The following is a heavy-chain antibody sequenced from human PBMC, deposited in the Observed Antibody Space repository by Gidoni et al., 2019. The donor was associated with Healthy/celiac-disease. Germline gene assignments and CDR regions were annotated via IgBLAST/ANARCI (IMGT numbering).Heavy chain of an antibody. CDR2: INHSGST. V-gene: IGHV4-34*01. CDR1: GGSFSGYY. J-gene: IGHJ6*02. Sequence: QVQLQQWGAGLLKPSETLSLTCAVYGGSFSGYYWSWIRQPPGKGLEWIGEINHSGSTNYNPSLKSRVTISVDTSKNQFSLKLSSVTAADTAVYYCARVGKSREYSSSSGLRFTSAGYYYYGMDVWGQGTTVTVSS. D-gene: IGHD6-6*01. CDR3: ARVGKSREYSSSSGLRFTSAGYYYYGMDV.